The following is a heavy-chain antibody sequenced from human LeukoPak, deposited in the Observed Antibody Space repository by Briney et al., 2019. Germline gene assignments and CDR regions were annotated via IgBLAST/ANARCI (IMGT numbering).Heavy chain of an antibody. J-gene: IGHJ5*02. CDR3: AREGWFGEPPSHWFDP. CDR1: GDSVSTKSAT. V-gene: IGHV6-1*01. CDR2: TYYTSQWYD. D-gene: IGHD3-10*01. Sequence: SQTLSLTCAISGDSVSTKSATWNWIRQSPSRGLEWLGRTYYTSQWYDDYAVSVKSRITINPDTSKNQFSLQLNSVTPEDTAVYYCAREGWFGEPPSHWFDPWGQGTLVTVSS.